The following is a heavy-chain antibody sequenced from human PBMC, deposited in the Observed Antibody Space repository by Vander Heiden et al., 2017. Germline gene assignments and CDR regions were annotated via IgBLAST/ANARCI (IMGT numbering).Heavy chain of an antibody. D-gene: IGHD2-2*01. CDR3: VRDRFVAVPTAAQHYYGMDV. Sequence: QLQLQESGPGLVTPSETLSLTCSVSGGSISSYFWSWIRQPPGKGLEWIGYIDNSGSTDYNPSLKSRVTISRDTSKNQVSLKLNAVTAADTAVYYCVRDRFVAVPTAAQHYYGMDVWGQGTTVTVSS. J-gene: IGHJ6*02. CDR1: GGSISSYF. CDR2: IDNSGST. V-gene: IGHV4-59*01.